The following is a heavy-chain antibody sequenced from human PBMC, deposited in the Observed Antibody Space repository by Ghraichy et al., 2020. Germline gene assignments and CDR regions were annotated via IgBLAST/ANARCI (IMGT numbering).Heavy chain of an antibody. CDR1: GAPFGAFY. CDR2: ITHSESP. D-gene: IGHD1-26*01. V-gene: IGHV4-34*01. CDR3: ARAQVWSDSWTYFDA. Sequence: SETLSLTCAVSGAPFGAFYWSWLGQPPGQGLEWIGEITHSESPYYNPSLNNRATMSVDRSKTQIYLRLTSLTAAATAVYYCARAQVWSDSWTYFDAWGQGELDTVSS. J-gene: IGHJ4*02.